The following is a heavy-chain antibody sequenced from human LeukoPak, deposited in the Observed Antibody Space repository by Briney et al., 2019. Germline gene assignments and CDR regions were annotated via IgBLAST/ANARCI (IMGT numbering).Heavy chain of an antibody. Sequence: SETLSLTCSVSGGSFSISSYFWGWIRQPPGNGLEWIGSVYYSGSTYYSPSLKSRVTISVDTSKNQFSLKLSSVTAADTAVYYCARHVDYGDSRARSDYWGQGTLVTVSS. CDR3: ARHVDYGDSRARSDY. J-gene: IGHJ4*02. V-gene: IGHV4-39*01. CDR1: GGSFSISSYF. CDR2: VYYSGST. D-gene: IGHD4-17*01.